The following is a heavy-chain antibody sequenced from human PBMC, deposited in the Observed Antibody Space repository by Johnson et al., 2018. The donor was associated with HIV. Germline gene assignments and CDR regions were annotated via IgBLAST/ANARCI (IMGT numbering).Heavy chain of an antibody. D-gene: IGHD6-13*01. CDR3: ARDFRYSSSWYDAFDI. Sequence: MQLVESGGGLVQPGGSLRLSCVASGFNVSGNYMSWVRQAPGRGLEWVSVIYSGGSTYYADSVKGRFTISRDNSKNTLYLQMNTLRAEDTAVYYCARDFRYSSSWYDAFDIWGQGTMVTVSS. CDR2: IYSGGST. CDR1: GFNVSGNY. V-gene: IGHV3-66*01. J-gene: IGHJ3*02.